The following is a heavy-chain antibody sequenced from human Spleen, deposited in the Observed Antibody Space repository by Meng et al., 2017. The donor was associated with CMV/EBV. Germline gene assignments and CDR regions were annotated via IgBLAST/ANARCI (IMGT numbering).Heavy chain of an antibody. Sequence: GYYWSWIRQPPGKGLEWIGEINDDGSTNYNPSLKSRVTISLDTFKNQFSLTLSSVTAADTAVHYCARGLRRGYSYGHNYYYYYGMDVWGQGTTVTVSS. V-gene: IGHV4-34*01. CDR1: GYY. D-gene: IGHD5-18*01. CDR3: ARGLRRGYSYGHNYYYYYGMDV. CDR2: INDDGST. J-gene: IGHJ6*02.